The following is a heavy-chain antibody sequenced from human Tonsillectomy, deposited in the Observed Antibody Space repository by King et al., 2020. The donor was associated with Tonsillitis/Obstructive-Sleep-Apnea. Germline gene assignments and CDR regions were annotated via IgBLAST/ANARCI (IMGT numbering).Heavy chain of an antibody. V-gene: IGHV3-74*01. CDR3: ARDNAVTNYYYYYYMDV. J-gene: IGHJ6*03. CDR2: ITSDESST. Sequence: VQLVESGGGLIQPGGSLRLSCAASGFTFSSYWMHWVRQAPGKGLVWVSRITSDESSTTYADSVKGRFTISRDNAKNTLYLQMNSLRAEDTAVYFCARDNAVTNYYYYYYMDVWGKGTTVTVSS. CDR1: GFTFSSYW. D-gene: IGHD4-11*01.